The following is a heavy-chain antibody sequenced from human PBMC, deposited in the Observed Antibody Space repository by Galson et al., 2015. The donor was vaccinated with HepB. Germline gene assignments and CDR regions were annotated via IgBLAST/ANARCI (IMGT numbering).Heavy chain of an antibody. V-gene: IGHV3-48*03. D-gene: IGHD3-16*01. CDR2: ISRGGGKT. CDR3: AREGGTDHYYYYGMDV. Sequence: SLKVSCAVSGFTFTDLDMNWVRQAPGKGLEWVSDISRGGGKTYYAESVKGRFTITRDNAKNSPYLQMNSLRAEDTAVYYCAREGGTDHYYYYGMDVWGQGTTVTVSS. J-gene: IGHJ6*02. CDR1: GFTFTDLD.